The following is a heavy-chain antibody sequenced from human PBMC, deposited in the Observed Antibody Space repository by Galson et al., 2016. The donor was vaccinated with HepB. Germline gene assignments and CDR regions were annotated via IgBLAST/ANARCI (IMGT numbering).Heavy chain of an antibody. CDR1: GFTFRNYG. J-gene: IGHJ6*02. CDR3: AKDASSSWYFHGMDV. Sequence: LRLSCAASGFTFRNYGMHWVRQAPGQGLEWVAVISDDETNKYYADSVKGRFTISRDSSKNTVYLQMNSLRAEDTAVYFCAKDASSSWYFHGMDVWGQGTTVTVSS. CDR2: ISDDETNK. D-gene: IGHD6-13*01. V-gene: IGHV3-30*18.